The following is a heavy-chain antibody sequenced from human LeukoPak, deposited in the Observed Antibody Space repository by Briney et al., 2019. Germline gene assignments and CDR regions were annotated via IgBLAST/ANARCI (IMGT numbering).Heavy chain of an antibody. Sequence: GGSLRLSCAASGFTFDDYGMSWVRQAPGKGLEWVSGINWNGGSTGYADSVKGRFTISRDNAKNSLYLQMNSLRAEDTAVYYCARRGGVPAAIDYFDYWGQGTLVTVSS. CDR2: INWNGGST. CDR1: GFTFDDYG. CDR3: ARRGGVPAAIDYFDY. V-gene: IGHV3-20*04. D-gene: IGHD2-2*02. J-gene: IGHJ4*02.